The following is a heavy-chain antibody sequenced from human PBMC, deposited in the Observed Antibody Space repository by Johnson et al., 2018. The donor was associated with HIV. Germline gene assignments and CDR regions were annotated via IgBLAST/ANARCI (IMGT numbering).Heavy chain of an antibody. CDR1: GFTFSSYA. CDR3: TGGWYNLSAFDI. D-gene: IGHD6-19*01. V-gene: IGHV3-30-3*01. J-gene: IGHJ3*02. CDR2: ISYDGSNK. Sequence: QVQLVESGGGVVQPGRSLRLSCAASGFTFSSYAMHWVRQAPGKGLEWVAVISYDGSNKYYADSVKGRFTISRDNAKNALYLQMSSLRAEDTSMYYCTGGWYNLSAFDIWGQGTMVTVSS.